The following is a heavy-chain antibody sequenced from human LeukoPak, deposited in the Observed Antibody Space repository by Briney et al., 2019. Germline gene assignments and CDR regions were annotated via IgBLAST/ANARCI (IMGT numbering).Heavy chain of an antibody. CDR2: IYYSGST. D-gene: IGHD5-24*01. J-gene: IGHJ4*02. V-gene: IGHV4-59*01. CDR3: ARVGDGYNHLFDY. Sequence: SETLSLTCTVSGDSISSYYWSWIRQPPGKGLEWLGYIYYSGSTNYNPSLKSRVTISIDTSKNQFSLKLSSVTAADTAVYYCARVGDGYNHLFDYWGQGTLVTVSS. CDR1: GDSISSYY.